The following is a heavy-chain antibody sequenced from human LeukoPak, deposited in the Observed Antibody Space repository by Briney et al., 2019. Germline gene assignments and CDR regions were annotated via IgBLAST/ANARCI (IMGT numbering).Heavy chain of an antibody. CDR3: AREAVAVDWFDP. Sequence: SETLSLTCTVSGGPISSSSYYWGWIRQPPGKGLEWIGSIYYSGSTYYNPSLKSRVTISVDTSKNQFSLKLSSVTAADTAVYYCAREAVAVDWFDPWGQGTLVTVSS. J-gene: IGHJ5*02. D-gene: IGHD6-19*01. CDR2: IYYSGST. CDR1: GGPISSSSYY. V-gene: IGHV4-39*07.